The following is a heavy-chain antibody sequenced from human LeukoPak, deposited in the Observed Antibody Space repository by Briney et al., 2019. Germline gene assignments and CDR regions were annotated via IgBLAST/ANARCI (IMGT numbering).Heavy chain of an antibody. Sequence: PGGSLRLSCAASGFTFTDAWMSWVRQAPGKGLEWVARIKSKTDGGTRDYSTRVRGRFTISRDDSKNTLYLQMNSLKTDDTAVYYCTTGLIVVISTFDYWGQGTPVTVSS. CDR2: IKSKTDGGTR. D-gene: IGHD3-22*01. CDR1: GFTFTDAW. CDR3: TTGLIVVISTFDY. V-gene: IGHV3-15*01. J-gene: IGHJ4*02.